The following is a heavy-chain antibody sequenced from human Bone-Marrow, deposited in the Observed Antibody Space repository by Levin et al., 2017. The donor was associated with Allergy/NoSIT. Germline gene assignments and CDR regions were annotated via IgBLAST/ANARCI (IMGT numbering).Heavy chain of an antibody. CDR2: IYYSGST. D-gene: IGHD6-6*01. CDR1: GGSISSSSYY. Sequence: SETLSLTCTVSGGSISSSSYYWGWIRQPPGKGLEWIGSIYYSGSTYYNPSLKSRVTISVDTSKNQFSLKLSSVTAADTAVYYCARRGSSSGFDYWGQGTLVTVSS. V-gene: IGHV4-39*01. J-gene: IGHJ4*02. CDR3: ARRGSSSGFDY.